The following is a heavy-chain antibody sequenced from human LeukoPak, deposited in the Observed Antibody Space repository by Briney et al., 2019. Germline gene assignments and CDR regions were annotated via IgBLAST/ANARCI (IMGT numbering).Heavy chain of an antibody. CDR2: IYYSGST. D-gene: IGHD6-19*01. J-gene: IGHJ4*02. Sequence: KPSETLSLTCTVSGGSSSSYYWSWIRQPPGKGLEWIGYIYYSGSTNYNPSLKSRVTISVDTSKNQFSLKLSSVTAADTAVYYCARGSGWHFDYWGQGTLVTVSS. CDR1: GGSSSSYY. CDR3: ARGSGWHFDY. V-gene: IGHV4-59*01.